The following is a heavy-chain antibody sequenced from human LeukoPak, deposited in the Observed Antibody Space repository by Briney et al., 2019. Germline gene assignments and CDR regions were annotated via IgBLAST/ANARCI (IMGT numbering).Heavy chain of an antibody. CDR1: GGSISSYY. V-gene: IGHV4-59*01. Sequence: SSETLSLTCTVSGGSISSYYWSWIRQTPGKRLEWIGYIYHRANTNLITSYSSSLRSRVSMSVDMSKNHFSLSLTSVTAADTAIYYCSGGRSSRYSDYWGQGALVTVFS. CDR2: IYHRANT. D-gene: IGHD3-9*01. CDR3: SGGRSSRYSDY. J-gene: IGHJ4*02.